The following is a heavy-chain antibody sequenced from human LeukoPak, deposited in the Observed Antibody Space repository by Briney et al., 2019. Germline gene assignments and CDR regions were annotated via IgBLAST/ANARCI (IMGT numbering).Heavy chain of an antibody. CDR1: GGSISSSSYY. J-gene: IGHJ6*02. V-gene: IGHV4-39*01. CDR2: IYYSGST. CDR3: ARTPLYCSSTSCYPGYYYYGMDV. Sequence: PSETLSLTCTVSGGSISSSSYYWGWIRQPPGKGLEWIGSIYYSGSTYYNPSLKSRVTISVDTSKNQFSLKLSSVTAADTAVYYCARTPLYCSSTSCYPGYYYYGMDVWGQGTTVTVSS. D-gene: IGHD2-2*01.